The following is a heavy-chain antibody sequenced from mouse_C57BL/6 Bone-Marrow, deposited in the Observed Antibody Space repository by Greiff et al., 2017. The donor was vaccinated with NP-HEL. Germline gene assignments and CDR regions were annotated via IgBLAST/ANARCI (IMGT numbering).Heavy chain of an antibody. CDR3: KGDYGSRVYYFDY. J-gene: IGHJ2*01. D-gene: IGHD1-1*01. Sequence: DVKLQESGTVLARPGASVKMSCKTSGYTFTSYWMHWVKQRPGQGLEWIGAIYPGNSDTSYNQKFKGKAKLTAVTSASPAYMELSSLTNEDSAVYYCKGDYGSRVYYFDYWGQGTTLTVSS. V-gene: IGHV1-5*01. CDR1: GYTFTSYW. CDR2: IYPGNSDT.